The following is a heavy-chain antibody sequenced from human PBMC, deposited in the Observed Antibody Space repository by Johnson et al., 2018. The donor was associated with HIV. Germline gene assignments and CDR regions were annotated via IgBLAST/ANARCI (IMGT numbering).Heavy chain of an antibody. CDR3: AREFGELRAFDI. D-gene: IGHD3-10*01. CDR2: IYSGGNT. J-gene: IGHJ3*02. V-gene: IGHV3-66*01. Sequence: VQLVESGGGLVQPGGSLRLSCAASGITVSSSYMSWVRQAPGKGLEWVSVIYSGGNTYYADSVRGRFTISRDNSKNTLYLQMNSLRAEDTAVYYCAREFGELRAFDIGGQGTMVTVSS. CDR1: GITVSSSY.